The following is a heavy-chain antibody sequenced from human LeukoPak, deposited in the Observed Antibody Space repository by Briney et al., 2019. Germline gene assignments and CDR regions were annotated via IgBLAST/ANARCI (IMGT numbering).Heavy chain of an antibody. CDR2: IYTSGST. D-gene: IGHD3-10*01. V-gene: IGHV4-4*07. CDR1: GGSISSYY. CDR3: ARGVGFGELQNYYYYYMDV. J-gene: IGHJ6*03. Sequence: SETLSLTCTVSGGSISSYYWSWIRQPAGKGLEWIGRIYTSGSTNYNPSLKSRVTMSVDTSKNQFSLKLSSVTAADTAVYYCARGVGFGELQNYYYYYMDVWGKGTTVTVSS.